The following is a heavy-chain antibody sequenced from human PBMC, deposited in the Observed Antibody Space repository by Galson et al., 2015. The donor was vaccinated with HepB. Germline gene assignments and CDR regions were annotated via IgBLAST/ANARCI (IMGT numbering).Heavy chain of an antibody. Sequence: SLRLSCAASGFNFRNYGIHWVRQAPGKGLEWVAFMSYGGRHKNYTDSVKGRFTVSRDNSKNTLFLQMTSLRIEDTALYFRARDAAVWNDGHYKSSQHYMDVWGKGTTVIVS. D-gene: IGHD1-1*01. V-gene: IGHV3-33*05. CDR2: MSYGGRHK. CDR1: GFNFRNYG. J-gene: IGHJ6*03. CDR3: ARDAAVWNDGHYKSSQHYMDV.